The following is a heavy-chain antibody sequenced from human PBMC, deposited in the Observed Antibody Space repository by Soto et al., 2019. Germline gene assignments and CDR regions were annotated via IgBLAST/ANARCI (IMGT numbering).Heavy chain of an antibody. V-gene: IGHV3-30*03. CDR3: ARGGQYSSSAGRFDP. D-gene: IGHD6-6*01. Sequence: GGSLRLSCAASGFTFSSYGMHWVRQAPGKGLEWVAVISYDGSNKYYADSVKGRFTISRDNSKNTLYLQMNSLRAEDTAVYYCARGGQYSSSAGRFDPWGQGTLVTVSS. CDR2: ISYDGSNK. CDR1: GFTFSSYG. J-gene: IGHJ5*02.